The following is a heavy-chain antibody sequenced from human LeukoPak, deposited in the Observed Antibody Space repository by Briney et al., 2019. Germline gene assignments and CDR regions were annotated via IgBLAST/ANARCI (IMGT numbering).Heavy chain of an antibody. CDR2: ISAYNGNT. CDR3: AREVLRYFDWSIDAFDI. Sequence: ASVKVSCKASGYTFTSYGISWVRQAPGQGLEWMGWISAYNGNTNYAQKLQGRVTMTTDTSTSTAYMELRSLRSDDTAVYYCAREVLRYFDWSIDAFDIWGQGTMVTVSS. D-gene: IGHD3-9*01. J-gene: IGHJ3*02. V-gene: IGHV1-18*01. CDR1: GYTFTSYG.